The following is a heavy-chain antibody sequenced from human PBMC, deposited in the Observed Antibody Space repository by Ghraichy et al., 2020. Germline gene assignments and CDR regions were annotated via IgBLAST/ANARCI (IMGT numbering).Heavy chain of an antibody. CDR2: ISGSSGSI. V-gene: IGHV3-48*02. Sequence: GGSLRLSCAASGFSFSTYSMNWVRQVPGKGLEWLSYISGSSGSIYYADPVRGRFTVSRDNAKNSLFLQMNSLRDEDTAVYYCTRDRDDIWGNYRYSFNCWGHGTLVTVSS. J-gene: IGHJ4*01. CDR3: TRDRDDIWGNYRYSFNC. D-gene: IGHD3-16*02. CDR1: GFSFSTYS.